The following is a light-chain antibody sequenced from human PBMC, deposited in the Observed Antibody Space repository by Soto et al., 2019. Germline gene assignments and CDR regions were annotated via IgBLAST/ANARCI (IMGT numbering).Light chain of an antibody. Sequence: SALTQPRSVSGSPGQTVTISCTGTSSDVGFSNYISWYQQHPGEAPKLVIYDVAQRPSGVPDRLSGSRSGKTASLTISGLQADDEADYYCCSYVGGDTLIFGSGTKVTVL. V-gene: IGLV2-11*01. CDR2: DVA. CDR1: SSDVGFSNY. J-gene: IGLJ1*01. CDR3: CSYVGGDTLI.